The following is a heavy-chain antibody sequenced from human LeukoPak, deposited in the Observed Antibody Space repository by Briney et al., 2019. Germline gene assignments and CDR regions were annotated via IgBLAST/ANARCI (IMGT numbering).Heavy chain of an antibody. J-gene: IGHJ4*02. CDR2: MNPNSGNT. CDR3: ARKMHLYGSGSYFVY. D-gene: IGHD3-10*01. Sequence: ASVKVSCKASGYTFTSYDINWVRQATGQGLEWMGWMNPNSGNTGYAQKFQGRVTMTRNTSISTAYMELNSLRSEDTAVYYCARKMHLYGSGSYFVYWGQGTLVTVSS. CDR1: GYTFTSYD. V-gene: IGHV1-8*01.